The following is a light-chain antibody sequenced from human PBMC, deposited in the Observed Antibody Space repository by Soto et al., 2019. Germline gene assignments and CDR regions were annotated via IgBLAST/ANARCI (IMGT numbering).Light chain of an antibody. CDR2: GAS. J-gene: IGKJ1*01. Sequence: EIVLTQSPGTLSLSPGETGTLSCRASQSVSDFYLAWYQQKPGQAPRLLIYGASSRATGIPDRFSGSGSGTEFTLTISRLEPEDFAVYYCQQYGNSPVTCGQGTKVEIK. CDR1: QSVSDFY. CDR3: QQYGNSPVT. V-gene: IGKV3-20*01.